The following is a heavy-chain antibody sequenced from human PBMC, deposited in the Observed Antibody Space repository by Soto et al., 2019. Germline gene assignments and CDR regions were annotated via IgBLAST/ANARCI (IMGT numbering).Heavy chain of an antibody. CDR2: INPYNGNT. CDR1: GYTFTSYG. Sequence: ASVKVSCKASGYTFTSYGISWVRQAPGQGLEWMGRINPYNGNTNYAQKFQGRVTMTRDTSTSTVYMELSSLRSEDTAVYYCARGAVGLNHYWGQGTLVTVSS. CDR3: ARGAVGLNHY. J-gene: IGHJ4*02. V-gene: IGHV1-18*01.